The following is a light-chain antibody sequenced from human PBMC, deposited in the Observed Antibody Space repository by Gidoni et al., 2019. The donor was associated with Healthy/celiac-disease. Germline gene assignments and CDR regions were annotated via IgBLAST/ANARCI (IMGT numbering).Light chain of an antibody. V-gene: IGKV1-39*01. CDR1: QSISSY. CDR2: AAS. Sequence: DIRITKSPSSLSASVGDRVTITCRASQSISSYLNWYQQKPGKAPKLLIYAASSLQSGVPSRFSGSGSGTDFTLTISSLQPEDFATYYCQQSYSTPRTFGQGTKLEIK. CDR3: QQSYSTPRT. J-gene: IGKJ2*02.